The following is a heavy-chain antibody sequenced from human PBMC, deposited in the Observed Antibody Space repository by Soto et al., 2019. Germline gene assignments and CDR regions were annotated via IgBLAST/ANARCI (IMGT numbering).Heavy chain of an antibody. V-gene: IGHV3-33*01. CDR2: IWYDGSNK. J-gene: IGHJ6*02. D-gene: IGHD3-10*01. CDR3: ARAYGSVKKGKGSGMDV. Sequence: GGSLRLSCAASGFTFSSYGMHWVRQAPGKGLEWVAVIWYDGSNKYYADSVKGRFTISRDNSKNTLYLQMNSLRAEDTAVYYCARAYGSVKKGKGSGMDVWGQGTTVTVSS. CDR1: GFTFSSYG.